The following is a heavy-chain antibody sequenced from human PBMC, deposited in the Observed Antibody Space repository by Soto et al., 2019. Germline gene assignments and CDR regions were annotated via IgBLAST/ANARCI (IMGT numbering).Heavy chain of an antibody. Sequence: GGSLRLSCAASGFTFSSYGMHWVRQAPGKGLEWVAVISYDGSNKYYADSVKGRFTISRDNSKNTLYLQMNSLRAEDTAVYYCAKDLRHKMATYFDYWGQGTLVTVSS. V-gene: IGHV3-30*18. CDR2: ISYDGSNK. J-gene: IGHJ4*02. CDR1: GFTFSSYG. D-gene: IGHD5-12*01. CDR3: AKDLRHKMATYFDY.